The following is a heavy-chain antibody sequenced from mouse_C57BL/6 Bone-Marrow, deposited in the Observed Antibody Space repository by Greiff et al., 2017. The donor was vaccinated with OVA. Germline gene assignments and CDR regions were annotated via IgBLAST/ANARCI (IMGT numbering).Heavy chain of an antibody. Sequence: VQLQQPGAELVKPGASVKLSCKASGYTFTSYWMHWVKQRPGQGLEWIGMIHPNSGSTNYNEKFKSKATLTVDKSSSTAYMQLSSLTSEDSAVYYCARWYYGSSPYYFDYWGQGTTLTVSS. V-gene: IGHV1-64*01. D-gene: IGHD1-1*01. CDR2: IHPNSGST. CDR3: ARWYYGSSPYYFDY. CDR1: GYTFTSYW. J-gene: IGHJ2*01.